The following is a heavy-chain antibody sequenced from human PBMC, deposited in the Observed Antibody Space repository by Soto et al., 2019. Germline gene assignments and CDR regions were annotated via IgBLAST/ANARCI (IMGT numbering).Heavy chain of an antibody. V-gene: IGHV3-23*01. CDR1: GFNFSNYA. D-gene: IGHD3-3*01. CDR3: AKGRAITVFGVITPFDS. J-gene: IGHJ4*02. CDR2: ISGNSGTT. Sequence: EVQLLESGGDFKQPGGSLRLSCEGSGFNFSNYALNWVRQAPGKRLEWVSVISGNSGTTYYAASVKGRFTISRDNSKKTLYLQMTRLRADDTAVYYCAKGRAITVFGVITPFDSWGQGTLVTVSS.